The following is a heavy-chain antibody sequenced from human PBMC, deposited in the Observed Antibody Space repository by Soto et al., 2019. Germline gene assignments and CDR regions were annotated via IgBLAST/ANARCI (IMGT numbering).Heavy chain of an antibody. Sequence: VQLLESGGGFVQPGGSLRLSCAAAGFTFSSYAMSWARQAPGKGLEWVSAISGSGDSTSYADSVKGRFTISRDNSKNTLFLQMNSLRAEDTAVYYCAKGGYPMNPYYYGMDVWGQGTTVTVSS. CDR1: GFTFSSYA. V-gene: IGHV3-23*01. D-gene: IGHD3-22*01. CDR3: AKGGYPMNPYYYGMDV. CDR2: ISGSGDST. J-gene: IGHJ6*02.